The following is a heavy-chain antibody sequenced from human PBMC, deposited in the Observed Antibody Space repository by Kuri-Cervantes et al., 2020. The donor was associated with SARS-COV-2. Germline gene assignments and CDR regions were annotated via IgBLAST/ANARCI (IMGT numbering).Heavy chain of an antibody. V-gene: IGHV4-61*02. CDR1: GGSISSGSSY. D-gene: IGHD4-23*01. Sequence: SETLSLTCTVSGGSISSGSSYWSWIRQPAGKGLEWIGRIYTSGSTNYNPSLKSRVTISVDTSKNQFSLKLSSVTAADTAVYYCARDNSRRLYYYYMDVWGKGTTVTVSS. CDR2: IYTSGST. CDR3: ARDNSRRLYYYYMDV. J-gene: IGHJ6*03.